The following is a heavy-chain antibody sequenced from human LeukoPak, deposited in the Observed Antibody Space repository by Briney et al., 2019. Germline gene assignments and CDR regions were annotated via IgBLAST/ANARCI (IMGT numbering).Heavy chain of an antibody. CDR1: GFTFSDSY. D-gene: IGHD4-17*01. CDR3: VRVRHGDYFDP. V-gene: IGHV3-72*01. J-gene: IGHJ4*02. CDR2: IRNKPHSYTT. Sequence: PGGSLRLSCAASGFTFSDSYMAWVRQAPGKGLQWVGRIRNKPHSYTTDYAASVKGRFTISRDDSKNSLFLQMNTLKTEDTAVYYCVRVRHGDYFDPWGLGTLVTVSS.